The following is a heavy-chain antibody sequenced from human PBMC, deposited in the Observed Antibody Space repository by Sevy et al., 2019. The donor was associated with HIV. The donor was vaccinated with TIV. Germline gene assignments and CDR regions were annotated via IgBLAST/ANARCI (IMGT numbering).Heavy chain of an antibody. V-gene: IGHV3-53*01. CDR1: GFTVSSNY. Sequence: GGSLRLSCAASGFTVSSNYMGWVRQAPGKGLEWVSVIYSGSNTYYADSVKGRFTISRDNSNNSKNTLYLQMNSLRVEDTAVYYCASVGSQHPGHIDYWGQGTLVTVSS. J-gene: IGHJ4*02. D-gene: IGHD1-26*01. CDR2: IYSGSNT. CDR3: ASVGSQHPGHIDY.